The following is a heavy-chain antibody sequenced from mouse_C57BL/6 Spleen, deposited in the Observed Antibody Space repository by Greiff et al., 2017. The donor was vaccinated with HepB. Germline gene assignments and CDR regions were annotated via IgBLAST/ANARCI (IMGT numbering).Heavy chain of an antibody. CDR1: GFNIKDDY. Sequence: VQLQQSGAELVRPGASVKLSCTASGFNIKDDYMHWVKQRPEQGLEWIGWIDPENGDTEYDSKFQGKATITADQSSNTAYLQLSSLTSEDTAVYSGTPGGSSYWYFDVWGTGTTVTVSS. CDR3: TPGGSSYWYFDV. CDR2: IDPENGDT. D-gene: IGHD1-1*01. J-gene: IGHJ1*03. V-gene: IGHV14-4*01.